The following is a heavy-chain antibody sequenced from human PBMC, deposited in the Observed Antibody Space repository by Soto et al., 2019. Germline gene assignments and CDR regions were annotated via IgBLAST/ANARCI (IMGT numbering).Heavy chain of an antibody. CDR2: IFSNDEK. CDR3: ARIRGSCYSCPYNWFDP. Sequence: QVTLKESGPVLVKPTETLTLTCTVSGFSLSNARMGVSWIRQPPGKALEWLAHIFSNDEKSYSTSLKSRLTISKDTSKSQVVLTMTTMDPVDTATYYCARIRGSCYSCPYNWFDPWGQGTLVTVSS. J-gene: IGHJ5*02. CDR1: GFSLSNARMG. D-gene: IGHD2-15*01. V-gene: IGHV2-26*01.